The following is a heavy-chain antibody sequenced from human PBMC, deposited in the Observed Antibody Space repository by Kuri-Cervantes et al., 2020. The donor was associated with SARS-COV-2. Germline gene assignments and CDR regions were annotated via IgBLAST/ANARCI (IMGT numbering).Heavy chain of an antibody. CDR2: INHSGST. CDR1: GELFSGYY. V-gene: IGHV4-34*01. J-gene: IGHJ6*03. CDR3: ARTYGLLRYVYYMDV. Sequence: GALRLSCAVSGELFSGYYWTWIRQSPGKVLEWIGEINHSGSTNYNPSLKSRVVILVDRSQQQFSMRLSSLTAADTAVYYCARTYGLLRYVYYMDVWGKGTAVTVSS. D-gene: IGHD3-22*01.